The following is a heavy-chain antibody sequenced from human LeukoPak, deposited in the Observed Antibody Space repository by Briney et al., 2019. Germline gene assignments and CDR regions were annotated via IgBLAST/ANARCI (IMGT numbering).Heavy chain of an antibody. CDR1: SGTFSGYY. D-gene: IGHD2-15*01. J-gene: IGHJ3*02. CDR2: INHRGST. V-gene: IGHV4-34*01. CDR3: ARGHIVVVVATTRSDAFDM. Sequence: SETLSLTCAVYSGTFSGYYWSWIRQPPGKGLEWIGEINHRGSTNYNPSLKSRVTISVDTSKNQVSLKLNSVTAADTAVYYCARGHIVVVVATTRSDAFDMWSQGTMVTVSS.